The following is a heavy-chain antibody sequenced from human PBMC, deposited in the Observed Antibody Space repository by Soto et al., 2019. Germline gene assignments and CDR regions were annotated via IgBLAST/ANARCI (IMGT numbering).Heavy chain of an antibody. D-gene: IGHD6-6*01. V-gene: IGHV1-69*02. CDR1: GGTFSSYT. J-gene: IGHJ4*02. CDR3: ARAIAARQGGDY. Sequence: QVQLVQSGAEVKKPGSSVKVSCKASGGTFSSYTISWVRQAPGQGLEWMGRIIPILGIANYAQKFQGRVTITADKSTSTAYMELSSLRSEDTAVYYCARAIAARQGGDYWGQGTLVTVSS. CDR2: IIPILGIA.